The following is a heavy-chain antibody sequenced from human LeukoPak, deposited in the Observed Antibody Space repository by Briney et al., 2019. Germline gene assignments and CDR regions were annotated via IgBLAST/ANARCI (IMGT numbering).Heavy chain of an antibody. J-gene: IGHJ3*02. CDR2: IIPIFGTA. CDR1: GGTFSSYA. D-gene: IGHD1-26*01. V-gene: IGHV1-69*05. Sequence: SVKVSCKASGGTFSSYAISWVRHAPGQGLEWMGGIIPIFGTANYAQKFQGRVTLTTDTSTSTAYMDLGSLTSDDTAVYYCARGYSGAWWDILHIWGQGTMVTVSS. CDR3: ARGYSGAWWDILHI.